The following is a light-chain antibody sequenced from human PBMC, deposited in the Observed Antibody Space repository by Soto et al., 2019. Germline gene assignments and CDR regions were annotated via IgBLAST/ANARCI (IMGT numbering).Light chain of an antibody. CDR2: DAS. Sequence: DVQMSQSPSSLSASVGNRFTITCRARQSISTYLNWYQKKPGKAPNLLIYDASRLQSGVPSRFSGSGGGTDFTLSISSVQPEDFETYFCQQSYMDPITFGQGTRLDIK. J-gene: IGKJ5*01. V-gene: IGKV1-39*01. CDR1: QSISTY. CDR3: QQSYMDPIT.